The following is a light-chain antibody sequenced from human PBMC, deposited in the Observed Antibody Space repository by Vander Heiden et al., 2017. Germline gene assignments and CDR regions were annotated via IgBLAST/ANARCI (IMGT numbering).Light chain of an antibody. CDR2: DAS. J-gene: IGKJ3*01. V-gene: IGKV3-11*01. Sequence: EIVLTQSPATLSLSPGERATLSCRASQSVSSYLAWYQQKPGQAPRLLTYDASNRATGIPARFSGSGSGTDFTLTISSLEPEDFAVYYCQQRSNWQGFTFGPGTKVDIK. CDR1: QSVSSY. CDR3: QQRSNWQGFT.